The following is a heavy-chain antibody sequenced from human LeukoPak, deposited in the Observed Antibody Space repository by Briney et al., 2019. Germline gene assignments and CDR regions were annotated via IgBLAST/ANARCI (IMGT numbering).Heavy chain of an antibody. CDR2: IKQDGSEK. Sequence: GGSLRLSCAASGFTFSSYWMSWVRQAPGKGLEWVANIKQDGSEKYYVDSVKGRFTISRDNAKNSLYLQMNSLGAEDTAVYYCFTSMALYYYYGMDVWGQGTTVTVSS. CDR1: GFTFSSYW. V-gene: IGHV3-7*05. CDR3: FTSMALYYYYGMDV. D-gene: IGHD2-2*01. J-gene: IGHJ6*02.